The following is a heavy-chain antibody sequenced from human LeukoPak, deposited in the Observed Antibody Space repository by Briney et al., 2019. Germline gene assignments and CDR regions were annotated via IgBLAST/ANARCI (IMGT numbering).Heavy chain of an antibody. CDR2: ISGSGGST. D-gene: IGHD3-22*01. V-gene: IGHV3-23*01. CDR1: GFTFSSYA. Sequence: PGGSPRLSCAASGFTFSSYAMSWVRQAPGKGLEWVSAISGSGGSTYYADSVKGRFTISRDNSKNTLYLQMNSLRAEDTAVYYCAKEGYYYDSSGYPTPFDYWGQGTLVTVSS. CDR3: AKEGYYYDSSGYPTPFDY. J-gene: IGHJ4*02.